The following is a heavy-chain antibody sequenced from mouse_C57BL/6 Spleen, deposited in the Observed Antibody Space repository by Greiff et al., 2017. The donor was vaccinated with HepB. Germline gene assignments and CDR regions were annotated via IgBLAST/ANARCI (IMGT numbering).Heavy chain of an antibody. CDR2: INPNYGTT. Sequence: VQLKESGPELVKPGASVKISCKASGYSFTDYNMNWVKQSNGKSLEWIGVINPNYGTTSYNQKFKGKATLTVDQSSSTAYMQLNSLTSEDSAVYYCARSRYYGSSPYYFDYWGQGTTLTVSS. CDR1: GYSFTDYN. D-gene: IGHD1-1*01. CDR3: ARSRYYGSSPYYFDY. V-gene: IGHV1-39*01. J-gene: IGHJ2*01.